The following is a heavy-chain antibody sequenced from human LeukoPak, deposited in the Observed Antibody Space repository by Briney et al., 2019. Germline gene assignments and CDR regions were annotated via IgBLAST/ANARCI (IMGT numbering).Heavy chain of an antibody. CDR2: IYYSGST. D-gene: IGHD3-22*01. J-gene: IGHJ2*01. V-gene: IGHV4-59*01. Sequence: PSETLSLTCTVSGGSISSYYWSWIRQPPGKGLEWIGYIYYSGSTNYNPSLKSRVTISVDTSKNQFSLKLSSVTAADTVVYYCARNYDSSGYYIVDWYFDLWGRGTLVTVSS. CDR1: GGSISSYY. CDR3: ARNYDSSGYYIVDWYFDL.